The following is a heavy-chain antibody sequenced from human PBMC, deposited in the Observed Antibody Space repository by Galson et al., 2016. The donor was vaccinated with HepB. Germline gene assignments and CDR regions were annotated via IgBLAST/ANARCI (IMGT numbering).Heavy chain of an antibody. D-gene: IGHD1-26*01. CDR3: AQSGAFFHAMDV. J-gene: IGHJ6*02. CDR1: GGTFSGYV. Sequence: SVKVSCKASGGTFSGYVFTWVRQVPGQGLEWVGGIIPIFGTVNSAQSFQGRVTITADESTRTVYMELTGLRSDDTAVYYCAQSGAFFHAMDVWGQGTTVTVSS. V-gene: IGHV1-69*13. CDR2: IIPIFGTV.